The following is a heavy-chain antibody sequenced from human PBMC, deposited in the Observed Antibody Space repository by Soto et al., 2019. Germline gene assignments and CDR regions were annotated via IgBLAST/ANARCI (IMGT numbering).Heavy chain of an antibody. CDR2: IYYSGST. Sequence: SETLSLTCTVSGGSISSSSYYWGWIRQPPGKGLEWIGSIYYSGSTYYNPSLKSRVTISVDTSKNQFSLKLSSVTAADTAVYYCARHGEKPPRDHIVVVPAARIPLDNWFDPWGQGTLVTVSS. J-gene: IGHJ5*02. D-gene: IGHD2-2*01. V-gene: IGHV4-39*01. CDR1: GGSISSSSYY. CDR3: ARHGEKPPRDHIVVVPAARIPLDNWFDP.